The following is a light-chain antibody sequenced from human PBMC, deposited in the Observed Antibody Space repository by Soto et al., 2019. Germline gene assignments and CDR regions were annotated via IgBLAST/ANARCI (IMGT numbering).Light chain of an antibody. CDR3: SSYATGSNSPYA. CDR2: EVS. J-gene: IGLJ1*01. Sequence: QSVLTQPASVSGSPGQSITISCTGTTSDVGGSNYVSWFQHHPVKAPKLVIFEVSNRPSGVSNRISGSKSGNTASLTISGLQAEDEADYYCSSYATGSNSPYAFGTGTKVTVL. V-gene: IGLV2-14*01. CDR1: TSDVGGSNY.